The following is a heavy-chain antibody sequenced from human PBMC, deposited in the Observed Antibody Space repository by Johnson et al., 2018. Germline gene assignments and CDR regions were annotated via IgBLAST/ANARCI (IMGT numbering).Heavy chain of an antibody. CDR2: ISSSSSYI. J-gene: IGHJ3*02. CDR3: ASLLLWFGNLLSDAFDI. CDR1: GFTFGDYA. Sequence: VQLVQSGGGLVKPGRSLRLSCTASGFTFGDYAMSWFRQAPGKGLEWVSSISSSSSYIYYADSVKGRLTISRDNAKNSLYLQMNRLRAEDTAVYYCASLLLWFGNLLSDAFDIWGQGTMVTVSS. V-gene: IGHV3-21*01. D-gene: IGHD3-10*01.